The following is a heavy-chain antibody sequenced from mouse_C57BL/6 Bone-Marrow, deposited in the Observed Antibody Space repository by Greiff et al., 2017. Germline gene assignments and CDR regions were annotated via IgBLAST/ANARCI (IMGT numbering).Heavy chain of an antibody. CDR2: IAPENGDT. CDR1: GFNIKDDY. V-gene: IGHV14-4*01. Sequence: DVKLQESGAELVRPGASVQLSCTASGFNIKDDYMHWVKQRPEQGLEWIGWIAPENGDTEYASKFQGKATITADTSSNTAYLQLSSLTSEDTAVYYCTMSDVSSCYFDYWGQGTTLTVSS. D-gene: IGHD1-1*01. J-gene: IGHJ2*01. CDR3: TMSDVSSCYFDY.